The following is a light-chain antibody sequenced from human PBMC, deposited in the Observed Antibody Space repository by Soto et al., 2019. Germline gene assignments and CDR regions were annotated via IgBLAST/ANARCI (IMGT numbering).Light chain of an antibody. CDR1: QNINRR. Sequence: IQLTQSPSTLTASVGYRVTITCRASQNINRRLAWYQQKPGKAPNLLIYDASSLESGVPARFSGGGSGTEFTLTISSLQPDDFSTFYCQHYNNYPWTFGQGTKVDIK. J-gene: IGKJ1*01. CDR2: DAS. CDR3: QHYNNYPWT. V-gene: IGKV1-5*01.